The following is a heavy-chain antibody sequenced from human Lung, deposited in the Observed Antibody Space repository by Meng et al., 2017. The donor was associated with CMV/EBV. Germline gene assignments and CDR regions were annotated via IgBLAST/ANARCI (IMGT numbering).Heavy chain of an antibody. D-gene: IGHD2-2*01. CDR3: ARGEVPAIIDY. CDR2: IYSGGST. V-gene: IGHV3-66*01. CDR1: GFTVRRHY. Sequence: VQLGESGGGLVQAGGSLRLSCAVSGFTVRRHYLHWVRLAPGKGLEWVSVIYSGGSTYYTDSVKGRFTISRDNSKNTLYLQMNSLRTEDTAVYYCARGEVPAIIDYWGQGILVTVSS. J-gene: IGHJ4*02.